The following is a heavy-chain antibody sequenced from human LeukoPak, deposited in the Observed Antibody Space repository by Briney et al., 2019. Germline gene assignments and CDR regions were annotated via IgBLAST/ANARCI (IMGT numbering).Heavy chain of an antibody. CDR3: ARESYSYPYYYYYYMDV. CDR2: ISSSSSYI. J-gene: IGHJ6*03. D-gene: IGHD5-18*01. V-gene: IGHV3-21*01. Sequence: GGSLTLSCPASGFTFSSYSMNWVRQAPGKGLDWVSSISSSSSYIYYADSVKGRFTISRDNAKNSLYLQMNSLRAEDTAVYYCARESYSYPYYYYYYMDVWGKGTTVTVSS. CDR1: GFTFSSYS.